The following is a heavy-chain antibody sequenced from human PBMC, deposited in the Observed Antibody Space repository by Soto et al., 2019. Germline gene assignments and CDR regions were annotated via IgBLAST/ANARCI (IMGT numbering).Heavy chain of an antibody. Sequence: SETLSLTCAVYGGSFSGYYGSWIRQPPGKGLEWIGEINHSGSTNYNPSLKSRVTISVDTSKNQFSLKLSSVTAADTAVYYCARGLDEWLFFFYFDYWGQGTLVTVSS. D-gene: IGHD3-3*01. CDR2: INHSGST. CDR1: GGSFSGYY. CDR3: ARGLDEWLFFFYFDY. V-gene: IGHV4-34*01. J-gene: IGHJ4*02.